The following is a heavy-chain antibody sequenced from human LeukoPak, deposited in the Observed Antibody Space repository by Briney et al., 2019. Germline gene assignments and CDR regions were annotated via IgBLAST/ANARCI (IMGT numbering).Heavy chain of an antibody. Sequence: PGGSLRLSCAASGFTFSSYWMSWVRQAPGKGLEWVSTISRSGRSTYYADSVKGRFTISRDNSKNTLFLQMNSLRTEDTAIYYCARVPEGDLDRSGWIDYWGQGTLVTVSS. V-gene: IGHV3-23*01. CDR1: GFTFSSYW. CDR3: ARVPEGDLDRSGWIDY. D-gene: IGHD6-19*01. J-gene: IGHJ4*02. CDR2: ISRSGRST.